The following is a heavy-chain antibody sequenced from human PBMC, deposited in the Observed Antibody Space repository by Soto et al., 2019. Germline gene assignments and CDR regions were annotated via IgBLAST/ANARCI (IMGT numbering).Heavy chain of an antibody. V-gene: IGHV3-23*01. CDR3: TSRMTTIPT. CDR1: GFTFSTYV. D-gene: IGHD4-17*01. CDR2: TTGNGGSR. Sequence: GGSLRLSCAASGFTFSTYVMNWVRQAPGKGLEWVSGTTGNGGSRYYADSVKGRFTISRDNSQNTLYLQMHSLTAQDTAVYYCTSRMTTIPTWGQGTLVTVSS. J-gene: IGHJ5*02.